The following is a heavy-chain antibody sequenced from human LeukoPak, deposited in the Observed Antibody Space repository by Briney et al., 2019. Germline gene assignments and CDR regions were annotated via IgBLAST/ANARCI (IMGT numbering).Heavy chain of an antibody. D-gene: IGHD1-1*01. Sequence: GGSLRLSCAASGFTFSSYWMHWVRQAPGKGLVWVSRIKTDGSSTDYADSVKGRFTISRDNAKNTMYLQMNSLSAEDTAVYYCARGVSGTGPDIWGLGTMVTVSS. CDR2: IKTDGSST. V-gene: IGHV3-74*01. J-gene: IGHJ3*02. CDR3: ARGVSGTGPDI. CDR1: GFTFSSYW.